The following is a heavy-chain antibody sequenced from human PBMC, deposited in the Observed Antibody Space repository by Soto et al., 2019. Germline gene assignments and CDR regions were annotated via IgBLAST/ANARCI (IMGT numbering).Heavy chain of an antibody. CDR1: GFTFSSYA. CDR3: ARHDYGDYVAYYGMDV. V-gene: IGHV3-30-3*01. J-gene: IGHJ6*02. CDR2: ISYDGSNK. D-gene: IGHD4-17*01. Sequence: QVQLVESGGGVVQPGRSLRLSCAASGFTFSSYAMHWVRQAPGKGLEWVAVISYDGSNKYYADSVKGRFTISRDNSKNTLYLQMNSLRAEDTAVYYCARHDYGDYVAYYGMDVWGQGTTVTVSS.